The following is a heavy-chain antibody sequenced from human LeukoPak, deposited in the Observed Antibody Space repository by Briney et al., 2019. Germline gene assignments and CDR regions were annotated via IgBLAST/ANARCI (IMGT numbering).Heavy chain of an antibody. Sequence: GGSLRLSCAASGFTFSDYYMSWIRQAPGKGLEWVSYIASISSYTNYADSVKGRFTISRDNAKNSLYLQMNSLRAEDTAVYYCARAIEATRRSTGTCNYFDYWGQGTLVTVSS. CDR3: ARAIEATRRSTGTCNYFDY. CDR2: IASISSYT. D-gene: IGHD5-12*01. J-gene: IGHJ4*02. V-gene: IGHV3-11*06. CDR1: GFTFSDYY.